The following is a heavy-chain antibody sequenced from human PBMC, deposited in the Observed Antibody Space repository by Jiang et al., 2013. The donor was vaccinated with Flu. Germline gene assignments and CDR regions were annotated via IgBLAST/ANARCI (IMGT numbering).Heavy chain of an antibody. CDR1: GYTLTTYA. CDR3: ARGGRAGSSGWYDYFEY. D-gene: IGHD6-19*01. Sequence: LVQSGSELKKPGASVKVSCKASGYTLTTYAMNWVRQAPGQGLEWMGWINTNSGNPTYAQGFTGQFVFSLDTSVSTAYLQISSLKAEDTAVYYCARGGRAGSSGWYDYFEYWGQGTLVTVSS. J-gene: IGHJ4*02. CDR2: INTNSGNP. V-gene: IGHV7-4-1*02.